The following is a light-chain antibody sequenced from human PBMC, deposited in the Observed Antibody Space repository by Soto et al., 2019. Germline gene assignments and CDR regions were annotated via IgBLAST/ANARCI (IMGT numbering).Light chain of an antibody. Sequence: IVLTQSPGTLSLSPGERATLSCRASQSVNNYLAWHQQKPGQAPRLLIYNASSRATGIPDRFSGSGSGTDFTLTISRLEPEDFAVYYCQKYSSTPQTFGQGTRVEI. J-gene: IGKJ1*01. CDR2: NAS. V-gene: IGKV3-20*01. CDR3: QKYSSTPQT. CDR1: QSVNNY.